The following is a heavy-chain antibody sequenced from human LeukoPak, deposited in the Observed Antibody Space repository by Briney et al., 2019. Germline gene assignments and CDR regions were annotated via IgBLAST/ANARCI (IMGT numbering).Heavy chain of an antibody. V-gene: IGHV3-23*01. Sequence: GGSLRLSCAASGFTFSDYEMNWVRQAPGKGLEWVSAISGSGGSTYYADSVKGRFTISRDNSKNTLYLQMNSLRAEDTAVYYCAKSGVVVVAATRFFDYWGQGTLVTVSS. D-gene: IGHD2-15*01. CDR1: GFTFSDYE. CDR3: AKSGVVVVAATRFFDY. CDR2: ISGSGGST. J-gene: IGHJ4*02.